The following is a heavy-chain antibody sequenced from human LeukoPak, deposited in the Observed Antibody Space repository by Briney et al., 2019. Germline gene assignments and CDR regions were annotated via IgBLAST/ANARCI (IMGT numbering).Heavy chain of an antibody. J-gene: IGHJ4*02. CDR1: GYTFTGYY. Sequence: ASVKLSCKASGYTFTGYYMHWVPQAPGKGREWMGLVYPEDGETIYAAKSQGRVTIPADTSTDTAYMELSSLRSEDTAVYYCATLTAAAGTGFDYWGQGTLVTVSS. V-gene: IGHV1-69-2*01. CDR3: ATLTAAAGTGFDY. CDR2: VYPEDGET. D-gene: IGHD6-13*01.